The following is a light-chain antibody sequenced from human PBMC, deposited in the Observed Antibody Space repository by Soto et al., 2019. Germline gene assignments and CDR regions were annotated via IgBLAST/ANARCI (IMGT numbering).Light chain of an antibody. CDR3: QQRSTWPLT. CDR1: QSISSH. V-gene: IGKV3-11*01. J-gene: IGKJ4*01. CDR2: DAS. Sequence: EIVLTQSPATLSLSPGERATLSCRASQSISSHLAWYQQKPGQAPRLLMYDASNRATGILARFSGSGSGTDFTLTIISLEPEDFAVYYCQQRSTWPLTCGGGTKVEIK.